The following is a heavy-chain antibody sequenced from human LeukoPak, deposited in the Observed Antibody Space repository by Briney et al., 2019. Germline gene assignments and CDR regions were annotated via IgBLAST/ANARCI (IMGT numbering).Heavy chain of an antibody. CDR3: ATETIGRHYDY. CDR2: IGPTGTDR. J-gene: IGHJ4*02. D-gene: IGHD1-14*01. Sequence: GGSLRLSCAASGFTFSSCGLNWVRQAPGKGLEWVSSIGPTGTDRYYADSVRSRFTISRDNSKNSMYLQMDSLRDEDTAVYYCATETIGRHYDYWGQGTLLTVSS. V-gene: IGHV3-21*01. CDR1: GFTFSSCG.